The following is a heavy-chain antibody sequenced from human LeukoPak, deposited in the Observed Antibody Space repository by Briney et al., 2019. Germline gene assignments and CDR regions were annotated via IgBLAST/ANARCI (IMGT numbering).Heavy chain of an antibody. CDR3: ITAAENDFDY. CDR1: GDTFTHFY. CDR2: INPNSGGT. Sequence: ASVKVSCKASGDTFTHFYLHWVRQAPGQGLEWMGWINPNSGGTNYAQRFQGRVTVTRDTSISTAFMELSRLKSDDTAVYYCITAAENDFDYWGQGTLVTVSS. J-gene: IGHJ4*02. V-gene: IGHV1-2*02. D-gene: IGHD6-13*01.